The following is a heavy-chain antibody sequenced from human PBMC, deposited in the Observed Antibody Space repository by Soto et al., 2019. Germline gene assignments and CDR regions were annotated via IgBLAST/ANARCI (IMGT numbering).Heavy chain of an antibody. V-gene: IGHV4-39*01. D-gene: IGHD3-22*01. Sequence: SSETLSLTCTVSGGSISSSSYYWGWIRQPPGKGLEWIGSIYYSGSTYYNPSLKSRVTISVDTSKNQFSLKLSSVTAADTAVYYCARRLSSSGYYPHYYYYGMDVWGQGTTVTVSS. CDR3: ARRLSSSGYYPHYYYYGMDV. CDR2: IYYSGST. J-gene: IGHJ6*02. CDR1: GGSISSSSYY.